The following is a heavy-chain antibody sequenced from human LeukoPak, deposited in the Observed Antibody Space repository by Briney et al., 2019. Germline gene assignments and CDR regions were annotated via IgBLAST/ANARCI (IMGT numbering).Heavy chain of an antibody. V-gene: IGHV4-31*03. CDR3: ARVAYCGGDCPSAIDY. Sequence: SETLSLTCTVSGGSISSGGYYWSWIRQHPGKGLEWIGYIYYSGSTYYNPSLRSRVTISVDTSKNQFSLKLSSVTAADTAVYYCARVAYCGGDCPSAIDYWGQGTLVTVSS. CDR1: GGSISSGGYY. CDR2: IYYSGST. J-gene: IGHJ4*02. D-gene: IGHD2-21*02.